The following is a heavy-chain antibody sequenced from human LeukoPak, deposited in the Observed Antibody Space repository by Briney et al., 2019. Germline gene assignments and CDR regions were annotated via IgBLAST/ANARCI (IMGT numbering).Heavy chain of an antibody. V-gene: IGHV3-20*01. CDR2: INWNGGST. CDR3: AREDYGSGNFDY. CDR1: GFTFSSYA. J-gene: IGHJ4*02. Sequence: RTGGSLRLSCAASGFTFSSYAMSWVRQAPGKGLEWVSGINWNGGSTGYADSVKGRFTISRDNAKNSLYLQMNSLRAEDTALYHCAREDYGSGNFDYWGQGTLVTVSS. D-gene: IGHD3-10*01.